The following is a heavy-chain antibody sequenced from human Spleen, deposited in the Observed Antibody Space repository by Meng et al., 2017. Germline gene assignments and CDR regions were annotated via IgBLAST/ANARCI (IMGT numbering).Heavy chain of an antibody. D-gene: IGHD5-24*01. CDR2: INQSRST. Sequence: QVALGRRAVGSLKPSVTLSLTCFVSGGSFSDYYWSWLRQPPGKGLEWIGEINQSRSTNYNPSLESRATISVDTSQNNLSLKLSSVTAADSAVYYCARGPTKMAHDFDFWGQGTLVPVSS. J-gene: IGHJ4*02. CDR3: ARGPTKMAHDFDF. V-gene: IGHV4-34*01. CDR1: GGSFSDYY.